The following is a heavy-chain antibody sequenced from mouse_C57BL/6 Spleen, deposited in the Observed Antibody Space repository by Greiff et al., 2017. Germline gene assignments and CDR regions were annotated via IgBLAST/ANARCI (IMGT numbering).Heavy chain of an antibody. CDR2: ISGGGGNT. D-gene: IGHD2-3*01. V-gene: IGHV5-9*01. CDR3: ARHEGLLRPFDY. Sequence: EVKVVESGGGLVKPGGSLKLSCAASGFTFSSYTMSWVRQTPEKRLEWVATISGGGGNTYYPDSVKGRFTISRDNAKNTLYLQMSSLRSEDTALYYCARHEGLLRPFDYWGQGTTLTVSS. CDR1: GFTFSSYT. J-gene: IGHJ2*01.